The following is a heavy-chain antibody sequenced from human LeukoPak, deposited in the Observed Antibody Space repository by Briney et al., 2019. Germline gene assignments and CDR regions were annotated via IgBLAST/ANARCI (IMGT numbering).Heavy chain of an antibody. V-gene: IGHV3-48*03. CDR1: GFTFSNYE. J-gene: IGHJ5*02. CDR3: ARAGPPAFDP. Sequence: GGSLRLSCVASGFTFSNYEMNWVRQAPEKGLEWVSYISYSGSTTSYADSVKGRFTISRDNAKNSLYLQMNSLRAEDTAVYYCARAGPPAFDPWGQGTLVTVSS. CDR2: ISYSGSTT.